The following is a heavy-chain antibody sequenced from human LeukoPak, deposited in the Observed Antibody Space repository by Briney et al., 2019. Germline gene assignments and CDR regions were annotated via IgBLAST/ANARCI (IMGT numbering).Heavy chain of an antibody. CDR3: AAGLDWLLRGNFDY. Sequence: SGTLSLTCAVSGGSISSSNWWSWVRQPPGKGLEWIGEIYHSGSTNYNPSLKSRVTISVDTSKNQFSLKLSSVTAADTAVYYCAAGLDWLLRGNFDYWGQGTLVTVSS. CDR1: GGSISSSNW. CDR2: IYHSGST. V-gene: IGHV4-4*02. J-gene: IGHJ4*02. D-gene: IGHD3-9*01.